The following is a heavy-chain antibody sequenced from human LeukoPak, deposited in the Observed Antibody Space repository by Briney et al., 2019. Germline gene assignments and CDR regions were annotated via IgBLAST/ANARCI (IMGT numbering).Heavy chain of an antibody. D-gene: IGHD3-22*01. V-gene: IGHV3-74*01. J-gene: IGHJ4*02. CDR1: GFLFSRYW. CDR3: ASPTYYYDSDYFDF. CDR2: INSDGSTT. Sequence: PGGSLRLSCAASGFLFSRYWMHWVRQDPGKGLVWVSRINSDGSTTDYADSVKGRFTISRDNAKNTMYLQMNSLRAEDTAVYYCASPTYYYDSDYFDFWGQGTLVTVSS.